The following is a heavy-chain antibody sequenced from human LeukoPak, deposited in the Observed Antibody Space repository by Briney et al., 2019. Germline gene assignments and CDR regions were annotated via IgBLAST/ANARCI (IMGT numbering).Heavy chain of an antibody. CDR1: GFTFSSYG. CDR2: ISYDGSNK. V-gene: IGHV3-30*18. D-gene: IGHD3-22*01. Sequence: GGSLRLSCAASGFTFSSYGMHWVRQAPGKGLEWVAVISYDGSNKYYADSVKGRFTISRDNSKNTLYLQMNSLRAEDTAVYYCAKEGVVVVTFDYWGQGTLVTVSS. J-gene: IGHJ4*02. CDR3: AKEGVVVVTFDY.